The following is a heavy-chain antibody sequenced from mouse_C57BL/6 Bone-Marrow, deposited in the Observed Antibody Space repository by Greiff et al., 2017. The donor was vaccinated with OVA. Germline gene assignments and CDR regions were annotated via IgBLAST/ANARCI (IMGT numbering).Heavy chain of an antibody. Sequence: EVQLQESGPGLVKPSQSLSLTCSVTGYSITSGYYWNWIRQFPGNKLEWMGYISYDGSNNYNPSLKNRISITRDTSKNQFFLKLNSVTTEDTATYYCASYGSSYGYFDYWGQGTTLTVSS. D-gene: IGHD1-1*01. V-gene: IGHV3-6*01. CDR1: GYSITSGYY. J-gene: IGHJ2*01. CDR3: ASYGSSYGYFDY. CDR2: ISYDGSN.